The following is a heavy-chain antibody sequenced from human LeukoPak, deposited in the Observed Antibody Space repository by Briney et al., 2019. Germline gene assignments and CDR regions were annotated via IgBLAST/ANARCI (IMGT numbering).Heavy chain of an antibody. CDR2: ISSSGSTI. V-gene: IGHV3-11*01. CDR1: GFTFSDYY. CDR3: ARVSAHHYYYYYMDV. J-gene: IGHJ6*03. D-gene: IGHD6-6*01. Sequence: PGGSLRLSCAASGFTFSDYYMSWIRQAPGKGLEWVSYISSSGSTIYYADSVKGRFTISGDNAKNSLYLQMNSLRAEDTAVYYCARVSAHHYYYYYMDVWGKGTTVTVSS.